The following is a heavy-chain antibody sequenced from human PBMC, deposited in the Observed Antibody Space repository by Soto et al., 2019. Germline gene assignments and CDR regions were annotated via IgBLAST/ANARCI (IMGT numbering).Heavy chain of an antibody. CDR2: VRDSGANT. V-gene: IGHV3-23*01. Sequence: GGSLRLSCEAPGFTLSTYAVTWVRQAPGTGLEWVSSVRDSGANTYPADSVKGRFTISRDNSKNTVYLQMNSLRGNDTALYYCARSRRTYGDYFHVWGQGTVVTVSS. D-gene: IGHD4-17*01. J-gene: IGHJ4*02. CDR1: GFTLSTYA. CDR3: ARSRRTYGDYFHV.